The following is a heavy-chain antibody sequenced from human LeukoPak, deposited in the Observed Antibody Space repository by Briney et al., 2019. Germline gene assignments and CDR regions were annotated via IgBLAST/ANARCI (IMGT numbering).Heavy chain of an antibody. V-gene: IGHV4-4*08. CDR1: GVSISSNY. CDR3: AGYDHSNYLVY. J-gene: IGHJ4*02. CDR2: IHANGDT. D-gene: IGHD4-11*01. Sequence: PSDTLSLTCTVSGVSISSNYWSWIRQPPGKGLEWNGLEWIGYIHANGDTNYSPSLNRRVPMSLDSSRRHLSLNLSSLTAADTAVYFCAGYDHSNYLVYWGQGILVTVSS.